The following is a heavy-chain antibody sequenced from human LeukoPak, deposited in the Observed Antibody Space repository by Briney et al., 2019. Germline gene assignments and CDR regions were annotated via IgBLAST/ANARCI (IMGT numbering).Heavy chain of an antibody. CDR3: AKDSWVAGTSFFDY. CDR1: GFTFSSYG. Sequence: GGSLRLSCAVSGFTFSSYGMHWVRQAPGKGLEWVAVISYDGSNTYSAVSVKGRFIISRDNSKNTLYLQMNSLRAEDTAVYYCAKDSWVAGTSFFDYWGQGTLVTVSS. V-gene: IGHV3-30*18. J-gene: IGHJ4*02. D-gene: IGHD6-19*01. CDR2: ISYDGSNT.